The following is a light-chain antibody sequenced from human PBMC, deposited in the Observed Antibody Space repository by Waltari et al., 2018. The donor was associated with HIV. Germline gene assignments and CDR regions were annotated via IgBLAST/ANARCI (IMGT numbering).Light chain of an antibody. CDR3: MQGTHFLS. Sequence: DVVMTQTPVSLLVTLGQSVSVSCKSSQSLESTDGNTYLNWFHLRPGHPPRRLIYKVSNRDYGVPDRFGGSGSGTTFTLNITAVEAADVGIYFCMQGTHFLSFGGGTKVE. CDR1: QSLESTDGNTY. V-gene: IGKV2-30*01. J-gene: IGKJ4*01. CDR2: KVS.